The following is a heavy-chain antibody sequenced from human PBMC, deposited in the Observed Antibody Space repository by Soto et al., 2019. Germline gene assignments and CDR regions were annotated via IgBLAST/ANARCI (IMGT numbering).Heavy chain of an antibody. D-gene: IGHD5-12*01. CDR3: AKSTDSGYDFDAFDI. CDR2: ISGSGGST. CDR1: GFTFSSYA. V-gene: IGHV3-23*01. Sequence: GGSLRLSCAASGFTFSSYAMSWVRQAPGKGLEWVSAISGSGGSTYYADSVKGRFTISRDNSKNTLYLQMNSLRAEYTAVYYCAKSTDSGYDFDAFDIWGQGTMVTVSS. J-gene: IGHJ3*02.